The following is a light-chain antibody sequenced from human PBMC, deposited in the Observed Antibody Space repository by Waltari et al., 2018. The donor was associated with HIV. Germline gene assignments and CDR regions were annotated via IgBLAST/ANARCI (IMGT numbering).Light chain of an antibody. V-gene: IGLV3-25*03. Sequence: SYELTQTPSVSVPPGQTAKIMCSGDTCPRNYVYCYQQKAGQAPVMIIFQDTKRPSDIPARFSASSAGTTATLTISGVQAEDEADYFCQSAHNSDVIFGGGTKLTVL. J-gene: IGLJ2*01. CDR2: QDT. CDR3: QSAHNSDVI. CDR1: TCPRNY.